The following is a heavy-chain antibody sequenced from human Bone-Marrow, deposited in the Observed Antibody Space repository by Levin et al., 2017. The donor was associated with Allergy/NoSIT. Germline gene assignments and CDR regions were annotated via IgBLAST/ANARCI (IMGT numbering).Heavy chain of an antibody. CDR2: INHSGGA. CDR3: ARSGNRNYFDTSASYLAY. D-gene: IGHD3-22*01. V-gene: IGHV4-34*01. J-gene: IGHJ4*02. CDR1: GASFSGYS. Sequence: SQTLSLPCAVSGASFSGYSYTWLRQPPGRGLEWIGEINHSGGATYNPSLKSRVTISVDTSKSQFSLKLSSVTAADTAVYYCARSGNRNYFDTSASYLAYWGQGTLVTVSS.